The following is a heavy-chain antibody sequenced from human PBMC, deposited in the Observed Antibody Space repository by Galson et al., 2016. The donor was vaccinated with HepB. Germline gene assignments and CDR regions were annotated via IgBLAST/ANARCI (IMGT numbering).Heavy chain of an antibody. CDR3: ARGYYYDTAGYYRPYYFDY. J-gene: IGHJ4*02. CDR2: VNPDTGGT. Sequence: YTFTGYYMHWVRQAPGQGLEWMGWVNPDTGGTKYAQKFQGSVTMTRDTSISTAYMELSRLRSDDTAVYYCARGYYYDTAGYYRPYYFDYWGQGTRVTVSS. V-gene: IGHV1-2*04. CDR1: YTFTGYY. D-gene: IGHD3-22*01.